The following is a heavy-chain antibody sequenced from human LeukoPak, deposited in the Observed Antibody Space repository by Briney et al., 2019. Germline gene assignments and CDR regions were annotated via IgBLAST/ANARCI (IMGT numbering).Heavy chain of an antibody. CDR1: GYTFTGHY. CDR2: INPNSGGT. Sequence: ASVKVSCKASGYTFTGHYMHWVRQAPGQGLEWMGWINPNSGGTNYAQKFQGRVTMTRDTSISTAYMELSRLRSDDTAVYYCARDGDYYDSSGSFDPWGQGTLVTVSS. CDR3: ARDGDYYDSSGSFDP. V-gene: IGHV1-2*02. D-gene: IGHD3-22*01. J-gene: IGHJ5*02.